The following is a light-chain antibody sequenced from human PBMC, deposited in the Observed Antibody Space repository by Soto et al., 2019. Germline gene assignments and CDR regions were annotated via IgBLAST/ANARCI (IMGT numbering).Light chain of an antibody. CDR2: KAS. CDR3: QQYTSYLLT. CDR1: QSISSW. Sequence: DIQMTQSPSTLSASVGDRVTITCRASQSISSWLAWYQQKPGKAPKLLIYKASSLESGVPSRFSGSGSGTEFTLTISSLQPDDFATYYCQQYTSYLLTFGGGT. J-gene: IGKJ4*01. V-gene: IGKV1-5*03.